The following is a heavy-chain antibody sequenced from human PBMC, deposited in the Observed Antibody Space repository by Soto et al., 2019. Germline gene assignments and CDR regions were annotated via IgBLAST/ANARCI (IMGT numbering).Heavy chain of an antibody. CDR1: GYTFTSYY. Sequence: QVQLVQSGAEVKKPGASVKVSCQASGYTFTSYYMNWVRQAPVQGLEWMGIINPSGGSTSYAQKFQGRVTMTRDTSTRTVYMELSSLRSEDTAVYYCARGKGWELTPIDYWGKGTLVTGYS. CDR2: INPSGGST. V-gene: IGHV1-46*01. CDR3: ARGKGWELTPIDY. J-gene: IGHJ4*02. D-gene: IGHD1-26*01.